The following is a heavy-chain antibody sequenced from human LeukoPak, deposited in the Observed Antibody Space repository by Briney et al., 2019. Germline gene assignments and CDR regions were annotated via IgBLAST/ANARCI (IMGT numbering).Heavy chain of an antibody. CDR3: ATYRQVLLPFES. Sequence: GGTLRLSCAASGFTFSTLAMIWVRQPPGEGLEWVSSIFPSGGEIHYADSVGGRFTISRDNSKSTLSLQMNSLRAEDTAIYYCATYRQVLLPFESWGQGTLVTVSS. CDR2: IFPSGGEI. V-gene: IGHV3-23*01. CDR1: GFTFSTLA. D-gene: IGHD2-8*02. J-gene: IGHJ4*02.